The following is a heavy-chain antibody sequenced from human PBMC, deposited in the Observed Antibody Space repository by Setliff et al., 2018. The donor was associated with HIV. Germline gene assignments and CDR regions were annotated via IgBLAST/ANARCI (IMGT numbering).Heavy chain of an antibody. CDR3: ARRRGYGYTFDN. CDR1: DDSLSSSNYY. CDR2: IYYSGTT. J-gene: IGHJ4*02. D-gene: IGHD5-12*01. Sequence: TLSLTRSVSDDSLSSSNYYWGWVRQPPGKGLEWIAMIYYSGTTYYSPSLKSRVTISVDTSMKQLFLRLNYVTAADTAVYYCARRRGYGYTFDNWGQGLLVTVSS. V-gene: IGHV4-39*01.